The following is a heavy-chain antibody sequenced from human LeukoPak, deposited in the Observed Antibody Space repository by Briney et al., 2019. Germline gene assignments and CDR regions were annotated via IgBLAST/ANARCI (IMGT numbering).Heavy chain of an antibody. D-gene: IGHD1-1*01. CDR2: ISSSSSYI. CDR1: GFTFSSYS. CDR3: ARGGAHGWNLDY. Sequence: PGGSLRLSCAASGFTFSSYSMNWVRQAPGKGLEWVSSISSSSSYIYYADSVKGRFTISRDNAKSSLYLQMNSLRAEDTAVYYCARGGAHGWNLDYWGQGTLVTVSS. J-gene: IGHJ4*02. V-gene: IGHV3-21*01.